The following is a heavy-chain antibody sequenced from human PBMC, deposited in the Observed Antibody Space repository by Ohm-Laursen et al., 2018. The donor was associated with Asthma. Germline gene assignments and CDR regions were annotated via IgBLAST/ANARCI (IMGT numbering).Heavy chain of an antibody. CDR2: ISYDGSNK. CDR1: GFTFSNYA. J-gene: IGHJ4*02. CDR3: AAQYYDILTGYTLDY. V-gene: IGHV3-30-3*01. Sequence: SLRLSCSASGFTFSNYAMHWVRQAPGKGLEWVALISYDGSNKYYADSVKGRFTISRDNSKNTLYLQMNSLRAEDTAVYYCAAQYYDILTGYTLDYWGQGTLVTVSP. D-gene: IGHD3-9*01.